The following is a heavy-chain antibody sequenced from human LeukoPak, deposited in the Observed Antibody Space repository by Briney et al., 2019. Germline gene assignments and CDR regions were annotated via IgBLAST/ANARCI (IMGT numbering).Heavy chain of an antibody. CDR3: ARDNGNWNDGAFDI. V-gene: IGHV4-34*01. J-gene: IGHJ3*02. D-gene: IGHD1-1*01. CDR1: GGSVSDHY. Sequence: SETLSLTCGVSGGSVSDHYWSWIRQPPGKGLEWIGEIHHVAGTKYNPSLRGRVTISIDTSNNQFSLRLTSVTAEDTAVYYCARDNGNWNDGAFDIWGEGTMVTVSS. CDR2: IHHVAGT.